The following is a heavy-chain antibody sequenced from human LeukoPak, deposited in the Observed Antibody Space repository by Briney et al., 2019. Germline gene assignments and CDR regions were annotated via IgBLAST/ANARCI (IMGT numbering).Heavy chain of an antibody. Sequence: GGSLRLSCAASGFTFSDYYMSWIRQAPGKGLEWVSYITSSGNAIYNGDSVKGRFTLSRDNAKKSLYLEMNSLKASDTAMYYCARQMTAATGNGFDYWGQGTLVTVSS. CDR1: GFTFSDYY. CDR2: ITSSGNAI. V-gene: IGHV3-11*01. CDR3: ARQMTAATGNGFDY. J-gene: IGHJ4*02. D-gene: IGHD6-13*01.